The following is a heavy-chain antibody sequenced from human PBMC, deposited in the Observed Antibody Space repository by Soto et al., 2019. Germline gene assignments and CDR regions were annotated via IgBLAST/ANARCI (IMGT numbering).Heavy chain of an antibody. V-gene: IGHV3-7*01. CDR2: IKQDGSEK. Sequence: EVQLVESGGGLVQPGGSLRLSCVVSGLTFNNYWMTWARQPPGKGLEWVANIKQDGSEKYYVDSVKGRFTISRDNAKSSLYLQMNSLRVEDTAVYYCARGRGLDYWGQGTVVTVSS. CDR1: GLTFNNYW. CDR3: ARGRGLDY. J-gene: IGHJ4*02.